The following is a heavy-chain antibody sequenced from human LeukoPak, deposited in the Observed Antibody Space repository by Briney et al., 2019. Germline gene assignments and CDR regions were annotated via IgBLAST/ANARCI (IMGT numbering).Heavy chain of an antibody. CDR3: ARRWNYGRNSYIDV. V-gene: IGHV4-34*01. D-gene: IGHD1-7*01. CDR2: INDSVRG. J-gene: IGHJ6*03. CDR1: GGSFSNYY. Sequence: PSGAPSLTCAVYGGSFSNYYWSWIRQPPGNGLEWLGEINDSVRGNYNPSLMSRVTVSVDTSKNQFSLRLTSVTATDTAVYYCARRWNYGRNSYIDVWGKGATVSVSS.